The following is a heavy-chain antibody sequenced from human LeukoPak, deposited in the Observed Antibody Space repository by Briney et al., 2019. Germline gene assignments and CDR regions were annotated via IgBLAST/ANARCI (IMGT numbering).Heavy chain of an antibody. Sequence: PSETLSLTCTVSGGSISSSSYYWGWIRQPPGKGLEWIGSIYYSGSTYYNPSLKSRVTISVDTSKNQFSLKLRSVTAADTAVYYCVRHGDLTIFRGVIDYWGQGTQVTVSS. V-gene: IGHV4-39*01. CDR2: IYYSGST. J-gene: IGHJ4*02. D-gene: IGHD3-10*01. CDR3: VRHGDLTIFRGVIDY. CDR1: GGSISSSSYY.